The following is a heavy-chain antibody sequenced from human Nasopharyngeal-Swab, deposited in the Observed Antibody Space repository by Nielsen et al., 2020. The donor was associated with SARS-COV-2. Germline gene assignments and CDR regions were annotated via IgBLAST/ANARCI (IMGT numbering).Heavy chain of an antibody. CDR1: GDSISRSDDY. D-gene: IGHD6-19*01. CDR3: ARIIRRRGWYSHVDY. J-gene: IGHJ4*02. V-gene: IGHV4-39*07. CDR2: TYRGGSVCA. Sequence: SETLSLTCTVSGDSISRSDDYWGWIRQTPGKELKWIVTTYRGGSVCAYYNASLKSRVTISIVPSKNLFSLNLKSVTAADTAVYYCARIIRRRGWYSHVDYWGQGTLVTVSS.